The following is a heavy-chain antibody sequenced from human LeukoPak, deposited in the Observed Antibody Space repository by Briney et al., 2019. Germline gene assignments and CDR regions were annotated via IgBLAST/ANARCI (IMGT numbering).Heavy chain of an antibody. CDR2: INHSGST. Sequence: SETLSLTCAAYGGSFSGYYWSWIRQPPGKGLEWIGEINHSGSTNYNPSLKSRVTISVDTSKNQFSLKLSSVTAADTAVYYCARALGSAAGNFDYWGQGTLVTVSS. CDR1: GGSFSGYY. J-gene: IGHJ4*02. CDR3: ARALGSAAGNFDY. D-gene: IGHD6-13*01. V-gene: IGHV4-34*01.